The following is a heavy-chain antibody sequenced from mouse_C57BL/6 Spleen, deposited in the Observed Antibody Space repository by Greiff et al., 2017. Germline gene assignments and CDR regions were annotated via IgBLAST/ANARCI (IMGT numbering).Heavy chain of an antibody. Sequence: QVQLQQPGAELVMPGASVKLSCKASGYTFTSYWMHWVKQRPGQGLEWIGEIDPSDSYTNYNQKFKGKSTLTVDKSASTAYMQRSNLTSADSAVYYCARGRVYYEYYDYAMDYWGQGTSVTVSS. CDR1: GYTFTSYW. V-gene: IGHV1-69*01. D-gene: IGHD2-4*01. CDR3: ARGRVYYEYYDYAMDY. CDR2: IDPSDSYT. J-gene: IGHJ4*01.